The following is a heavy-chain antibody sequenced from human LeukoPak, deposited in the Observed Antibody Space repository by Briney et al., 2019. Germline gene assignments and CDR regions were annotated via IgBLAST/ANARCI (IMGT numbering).Heavy chain of an antibody. Sequence: GGSLRLSCAASGFTLGNYNMNWVRQASEKGLERVSSISSSSTYIYYADSVKGRFTISRDNAKNSLYLQINSLRAEDTALYYCARNPPGAYYDSSGHYPAPFDYWGQGTLVTVSS. V-gene: IGHV3-21*01. J-gene: IGHJ4*02. D-gene: IGHD3-22*01. CDR2: ISSSSTYI. CDR1: GFTLGNYN. CDR3: ARNPPGAYYDSSGHYPAPFDY.